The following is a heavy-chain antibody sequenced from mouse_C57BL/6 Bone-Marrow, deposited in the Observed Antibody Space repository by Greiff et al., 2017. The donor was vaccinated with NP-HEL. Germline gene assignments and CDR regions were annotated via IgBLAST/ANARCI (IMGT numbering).Heavy chain of an antibody. CDR2: IDPSDSYT. D-gene: IGHD2-4*01. Sequence: QVQLKQPGAELVKPGASVKLSCKASGYTFTSYWMQWVKQRPGQGLEWIGEIDPSDSYTNYNQKFKGKATLTVDTSSSTAYMQLSSLTSEDSAVYYCARNDYDVGDYAMDYWGQGTSVTVSS. CDR1: GYTFTSYW. V-gene: IGHV1-50*01. J-gene: IGHJ4*01. CDR3: ARNDYDVGDYAMDY.